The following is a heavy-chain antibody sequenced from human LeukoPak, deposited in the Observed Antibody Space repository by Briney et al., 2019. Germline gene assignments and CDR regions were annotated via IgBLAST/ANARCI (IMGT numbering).Heavy chain of an antibody. Sequence: GGSLRLSCAASGFIFSRYWMHWVRQGPGKELVGVSRINNDGSIINTADSVKGRFTISRDNAKDMLYLQMDSLRAEDTAIYYCARGPSVLGAIDNWGQGTLVAVSS. D-gene: IGHD3-10*01. CDR1: GFIFSRYW. CDR3: ARGPSVLGAIDN. J-gene: IGHJ4*02. CDR2: INNDGSII. V-gene: IGHV3-74*01.